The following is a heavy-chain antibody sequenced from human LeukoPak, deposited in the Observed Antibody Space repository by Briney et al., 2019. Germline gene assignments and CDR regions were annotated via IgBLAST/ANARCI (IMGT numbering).Heavy chain of an antibody. CDR2: IYYSGST. Sequence: SETLSLTCTVSGGSISSRSYYWGWMRQPPGKGLEWIGSIYYSGSTDYNPSLKSRVTISVDTSKNQISLKLSSVTAADTAVYYCARDRAQDGFDIWGQGTMVTVSS. V-gene: IGHV4-39*07. CDR3: ARDRAQDGFDI. J-gene: IGHJ3*02. CDR1: GGSISSRSYY. D-gene: IGHD4/OR15-4a*01.